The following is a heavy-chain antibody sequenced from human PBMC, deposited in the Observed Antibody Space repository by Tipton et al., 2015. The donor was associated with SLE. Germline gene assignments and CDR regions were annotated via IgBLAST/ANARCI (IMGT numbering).Heavy chain of an antibody. J-gene: IGHJ4*02. CDR2: IHYSGST. CDR3: ARYPVATVWGVCCGD. CDR1: GGSISSHF. D-gene: IGHD5-12*01. Sequence: TLSLTCTVSGGSISSHFWNWIRQPPGKGLEWIGYIHYSGSTNYNPSLKSRVTISVDTSKNQFSLKLSSVTAADTAVYYCARYPVATVWGVCCGDWGQGILVTVSS. V-gene: IGHV4-59*08.